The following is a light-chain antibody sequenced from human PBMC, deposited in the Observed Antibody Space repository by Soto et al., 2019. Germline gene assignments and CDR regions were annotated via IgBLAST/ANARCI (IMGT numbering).Light chain of an antibody. CDR2: EGS. CDR1: SSDVGSYNL. CDR3: CSYAGSSPWG. Sequence: QSALTQPASVSGSPGQSITISCTGTSSDVGSYNLVSWYQQHPGKAPKLMIYEGSKRPSGVSNRFSGSKSGNTASLTISGLQAEDEADYYCCSYAGSSPWGFGTGTKLTVL. J-gene: IGLJ1*01. V-gene: IGLV2-23*01.